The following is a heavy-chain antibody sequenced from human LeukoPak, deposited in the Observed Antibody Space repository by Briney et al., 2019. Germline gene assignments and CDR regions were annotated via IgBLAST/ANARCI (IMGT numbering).Heavy chain of an antibody. CDR1: GFAFSTYG. D-gene: IGHD4-11*01. V-gene: IGHV3-30*02. CDR3: VKDWGVLPDYSADGFDI. Sequence: GGSLRLSCAASGFAFSTYGMHWVRQAPGKGLEWVAFIRHVGSNEYYADSVRGRFAISRDNSQNTLHLQMNILRVEDTAMYYCVKDWGVLPDYSADGFDIWGPGTVVTVSS. J-gene: IGHJ3*02. CDR2: IRHVGSNE.